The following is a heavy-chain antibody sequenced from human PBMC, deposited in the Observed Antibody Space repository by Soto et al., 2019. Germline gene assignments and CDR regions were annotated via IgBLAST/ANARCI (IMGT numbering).Heavy chain of an antibody. J-gene: IGHJ5*02. CDR2: IIPILGIA. Sequence: QVQLVQSGAEVKKPGSSVKVSCKASGGTFSSYPISWVRQAPGQGLEWMGRIIPILGIANYAQKFQGRVTITADKSTSTAYMEMSSLGSEVTAVYYCARALSSTSEGWFDPWGQGTLVTVSS. CDR3: ARALSSTSEGWFDP. D-gene: IGHD2-2*01. CDR1: GGTFSSYP. V-gene: IGHV1-69*02.